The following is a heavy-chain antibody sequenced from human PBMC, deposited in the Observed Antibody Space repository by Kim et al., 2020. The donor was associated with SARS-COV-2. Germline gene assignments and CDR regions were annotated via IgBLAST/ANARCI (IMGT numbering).Heavy chain of an antibody. Sequence: RFTTARDNSKNTLYLQMNSLRAEDTAVYYCAREVLDVVVPAASRGPYFDYWGQGTLVTVSS. J-gene: IGHJ4*02. CDR3: AREVLDVVVPAASRGPYFDY. V-gene: IGHV3-30*07. D-gene: IGHD2-2*01.